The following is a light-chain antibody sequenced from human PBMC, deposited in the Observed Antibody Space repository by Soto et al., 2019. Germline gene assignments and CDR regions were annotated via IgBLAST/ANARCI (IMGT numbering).Light chain of an antibody. CDR1: QSISSY. J-gene: IGKJ2*01. CDR2: AAS. V-gene: IGKV1-39*01. CDR3: QQSYSTPYT. Sequence: DLQMTQSPSSLSASVGDRVTITCRASQSISSYLNWYQQKPGKAPKLLIYAASSLQSGVPSRFSGSGSGTDFPLTLSSLPPEDFSTYYCQQSYSTPYTFGQGTKLEIK.